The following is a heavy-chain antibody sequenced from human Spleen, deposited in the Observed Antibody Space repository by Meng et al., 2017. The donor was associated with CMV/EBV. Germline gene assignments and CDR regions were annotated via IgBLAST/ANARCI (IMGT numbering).Heavy chain of an antibody. D-gene: IGHD3-3*01. CDR2: IDRSGDTV. Sequence: LSLTCAASGFTFSDYYMTWIRQAPGKGLEWISYIDRSGDTVHYADSVKGRITISRDNGRNSLFLRVNSLTAADTPVYYCARGLRITIFGVVRHYYYGMDVWGQGTTVTVSS. CDR1: GFTFSDYY. V-gene: IGHV3-11*01. J-gene: IGHJ6*02. CDR3: ARGLRITIFGVVRHYYYGMDV.